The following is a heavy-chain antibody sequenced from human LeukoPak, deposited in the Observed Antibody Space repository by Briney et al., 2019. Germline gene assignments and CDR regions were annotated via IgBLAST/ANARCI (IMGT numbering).Heavy chain of an antibody. Sequence: GGSLRLSCASSGFTFSAYHMNWVRQAPGKGLERISFISSDSGTLYYADSVKGRFTISRDNAANSLYLQMNNLRDEDTAVYYCARRDPLDYWGQGTMVTVSS. CDR3: ARRDPLDY. CDR1: GFTFSAYH. V-gene: IGHV3-48*02. CDR2: ISSDSGTL. J-gene: IGHJ4*02.